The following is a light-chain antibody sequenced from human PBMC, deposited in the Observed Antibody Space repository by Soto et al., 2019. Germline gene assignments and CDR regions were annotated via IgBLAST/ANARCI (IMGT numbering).Light chain of an antibody. V-gene: IGKV3-15*01. CDR1: QSVSIN. CDR2: GAS. CDR3: QQYDSWPPVS. Sequence: EIVMTQSPATLSVSPGERATLSCRASQSVSINLAWYQQKPGQPPRLLIYGASTRATGVPVRFSARGSGTEFTLTITSLQSGDSGVYYCQQYDSWPPVSFGGGTKVDIK. J-gene: IGKJ4*01.